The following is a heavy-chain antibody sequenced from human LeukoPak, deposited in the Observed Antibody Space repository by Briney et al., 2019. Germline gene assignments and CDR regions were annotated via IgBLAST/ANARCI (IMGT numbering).Heavy chain of an antibody. CDR1: GFTLSSNS. Sequence: PGGSLRLSCAASGFTLSSNSMNWVRQAPGKGLEWVGRIKSNTDGGTTDYAAPVKGRFTISRDDSKDTLYLEMNSLKTEDTALYYCTTYSNGWYAYWGQGTLVTVSS. V-gene: IGHV3-15*01. CDR2: IKSNTDGGTT. D-gene: IGHD6-19*01. CDR3: TTYSNGWYAY. J-gene: IGHJ4*02.